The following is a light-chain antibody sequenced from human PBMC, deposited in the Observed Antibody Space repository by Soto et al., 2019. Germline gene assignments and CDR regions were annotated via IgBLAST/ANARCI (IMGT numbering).Light chain of an antibody. J-gene: IGKJ1*01. V-gene: IGKV1-5*01. CDR3: QQYNGHSTWT. CDR1: QSISRW. Sequence: DIQMTRSPSSLSASVGDRVTITCRASQSISRWLAWYQLKPGKAPKVLIWDASTLQRGVPSRFSGSGSGTEFTLTISSLQPDDFATYYCQQYNGHSTWTFGQGTKVDIK. CDR2: DAS.